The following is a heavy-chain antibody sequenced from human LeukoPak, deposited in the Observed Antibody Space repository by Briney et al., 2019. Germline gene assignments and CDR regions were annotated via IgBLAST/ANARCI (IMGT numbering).Heavy chain of an antibody. CDR2: IYSGGST. CDR1: GFTVSSNY. CDR3: AREPWIGP. V-gene: IGHV3-66*01. J-gene: IGHJ5*02. Sequence: GGSLRLSCAPSGFTVSSNYMSWVRQAPRKGLEWVSAIYSGGSTYYAASVTGRFTISRDNPKNTPYLQMNSLRAEDAAVYYCAREPWIGPWGQGTLVTVSS.